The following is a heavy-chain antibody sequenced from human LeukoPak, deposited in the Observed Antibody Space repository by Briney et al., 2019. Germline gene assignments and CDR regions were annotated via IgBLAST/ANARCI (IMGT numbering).Heavy chain of an antibody. CDR2: MNPNSGNT. V-gene: IGHV1-8*01. D-gene: IGHD3-22*01. CDR1: GYTSTSYD. Sequence: GASVKVSCKASGYTSTSYDINWVRQATGQGLELMGWMNPNSGNTGYAQKFQGRVTMTRNTSISTAYMELSSLRSEDTAVYYCARVHYYYDSSGYYSVDAFDIWGQGTMVTVSS. CDR3: ARVHYYYDSSGYYSVDAFDI. J-gene: IGHJ3*02.